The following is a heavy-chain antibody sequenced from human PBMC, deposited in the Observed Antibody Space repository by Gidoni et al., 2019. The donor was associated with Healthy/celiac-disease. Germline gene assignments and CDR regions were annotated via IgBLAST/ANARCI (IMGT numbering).Heavy chain of an antibody. CDR1: AGSISSSSYY. CDR3: ARKRWLRLSPFDY. CDR2: IYYSGST. Sequence: QLQLQESGPGLVKPSATLSLTCTVSAGSISSSSYYWGWIRQPPGKGLEWIGSIYYSGSTYYNPSLKSRVTISVDTSKNQFSLKLSSVTAADTAVYYCARKRWLRLSPFDYWGQGTLVTVSS. V-gene: IGHV4-39*07. J-gene: IGHJ4*02. D-gene: IGHD5-12*01.